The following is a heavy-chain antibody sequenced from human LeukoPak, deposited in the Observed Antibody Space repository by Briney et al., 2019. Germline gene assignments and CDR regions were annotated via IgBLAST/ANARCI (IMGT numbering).Heavy chain of an antibody. V-gene: IGHV3-20*04. CDR1: GIRFDDYG. Sequence: GGSPRLFCAASGIRFDDYGMSWGPQAPGKGLEVFSGINWSGDWTGYADSVKGRFTISRDNAQNSLYLQMSRLRAEDTALYYCAKDSYDRLAAKWGQGALVTVSS. CDR2: INWSGDWT. D-gene: IGHD3-9*01. J-gene: IGHJ4*02. CDR3: AKDSYDRLAAK.